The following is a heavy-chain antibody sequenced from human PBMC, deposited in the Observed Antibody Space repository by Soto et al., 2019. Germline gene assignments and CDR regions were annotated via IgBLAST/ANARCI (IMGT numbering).Heavy chain of an antibody. CDR1: GFTFARFA. D-gene: IGHD3-10*01. J-gene: IGHJ3*02. CDR3: ARDASSMVRGVIRPRGAFDI. V-gene: IGHV3-23*01. Sequence: PGGSLRLSCAASGFTFARFAMKWVRQAPGKGLEWVSVIGSGGSTYYADSVKGRFTISRHNSKNTLYLQMNSLRAEDTAVYYCARDASSMVRGVIRPRGAFDIWGQGTMVTVSS. CDR2: IGSGGST.